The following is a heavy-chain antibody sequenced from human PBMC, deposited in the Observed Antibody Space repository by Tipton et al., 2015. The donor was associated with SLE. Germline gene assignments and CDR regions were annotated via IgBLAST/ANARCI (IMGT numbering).Heavy chain of an antibody. CDR1: GGSINNTSSY. CDR3: ARGGIYHDYSGNFDY. CDR2: IYHSGST. J-gene: IGHJ4*02. D-gene: IGHD3-22*01. Sequence: TLSLTCTVSGGSINNTSSYWGFIRLPPGKGPEWIGSIYHSGSTNYNPSLKSRVTISVDTSKNQFSLKLSSVTAADTAVYYCARGGIYHDYSGNFDYWGQGTLVSASS. V-gene: IGHV4-39*07.